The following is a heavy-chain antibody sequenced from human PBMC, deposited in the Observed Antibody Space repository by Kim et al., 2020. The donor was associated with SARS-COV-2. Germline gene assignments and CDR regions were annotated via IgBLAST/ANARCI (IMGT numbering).Heavy chain of an antibody. J-gene: IGHJ4*02. Sequence: YNDYAVSLTSRITINPDTSKNQFSLQLNSVTPEDTAVYFCARGAATATDYWGQGTLVTVSS. CDR2: YN. D-gene: IGHD6-13*01. V-gene: IGHV6-1*01. CDR3: ARGAATATDY.